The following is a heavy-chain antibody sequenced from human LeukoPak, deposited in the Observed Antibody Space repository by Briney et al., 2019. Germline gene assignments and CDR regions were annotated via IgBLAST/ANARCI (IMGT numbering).Heavy chain of an antibody. CDR2: VSTSGGST. CDR1: GLTFSRYA. D-gene: IGHD1-26*01. CDR3: ARANSGSHSYFQH. Sequence: GGSLRLSCAASGLTFSRYAMSWVRQAPGKGLEWVSGVSTSGGSTYYADSVKGRFTISRDNSKNTLYLQVDSLRAEDTAVYYCARANSGSHSYFQHWGQGTLVTVSS. V-gene: IGHV3-23*01. J-gene: IGHJ1*01.